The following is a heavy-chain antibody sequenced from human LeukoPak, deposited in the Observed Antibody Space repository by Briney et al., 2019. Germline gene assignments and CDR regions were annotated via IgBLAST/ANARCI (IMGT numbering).Heavy chain of an antibody. CDR3: ARGVRTGYYRIFYYYYYMDV. D-gene: IGHD3/OR15-3a*01. Sequence: ASVKVSCKASGYTFTSYVMNWVRQAPGQGLEWMGWINTNTGNPTYAQGFTGRFVFSLDTSVSTAYLQISSLKAEDTAVYYCARGVRTGYYRIFYYYYYMDVWGKGTTVTVSS. CDR2: INTNTGNP. J-gene: IGHJ6*03. V-gene: IGHV7-4-1*02. CDR1: GYTFTSYV.